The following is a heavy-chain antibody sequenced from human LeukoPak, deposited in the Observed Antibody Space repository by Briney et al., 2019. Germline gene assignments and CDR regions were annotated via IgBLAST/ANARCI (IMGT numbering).Heavy chain of an antibody. V-gene: IGHV4-4*02. J-gene: IGHJ3*02. Sequence: SETLSLTCAVSGGSISSSNRWSWVRQPPGKGLEWIGEIYHSGSTNYNPSLKSRVTISVDKSKNQFSLKLSSVTAADTAVYYCARLSGSYADAFDIWGQGTMVTVSS. CDR1: GGSISSSNR. D-gene: IGHD1-26*01. CDR3: ARLSGSYADAFDI. CDR2: IYHSGST.